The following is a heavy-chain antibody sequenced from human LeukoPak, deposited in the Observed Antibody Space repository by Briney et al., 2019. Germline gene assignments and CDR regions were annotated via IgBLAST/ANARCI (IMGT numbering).Heavy chain of an antibody. Sequence: GGSLRLSCGAWGVTCKNYVMNWVRQAPGKGLEWLATIYGSGVSISYADSVKGRFTISRDNSNNTLYLQMNSLRAADTAMYYCAKDLGWELPAEAYWGQGILVTVSS. D-gene: IGHD1-26*01. CDR2: IYGSGVSI. J-gene: IGHJ4*02. V-gene: IGHV3-23*01. CDR1: GVTCKNYV. CDR3: AKDLGWELPAEAY.